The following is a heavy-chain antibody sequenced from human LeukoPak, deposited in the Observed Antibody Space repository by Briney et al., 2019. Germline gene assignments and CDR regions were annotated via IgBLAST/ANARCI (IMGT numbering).Heavy chain of an antibody. V-gene: IGHV3-30-3*01. Sequence: PGRSLRLSCAASGFTFSSYAMHWVRQAPGKGLEWVAVISYDGSNKYYADSVKGRFTISRDNSKNTLYLQMNSLRAEDTAVYYCARAGYSQNFDYWGQGTLVTVSS. CDR2: ISYDGSNK. D-gene: IGHD5-18*01. CDR1: GFTFSSYA. J-gene: IGHJ4*02. CDR3: ARAGYSQNFDY.